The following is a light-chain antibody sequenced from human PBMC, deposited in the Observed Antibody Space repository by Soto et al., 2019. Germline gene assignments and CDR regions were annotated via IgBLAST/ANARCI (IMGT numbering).Light chain of an antibody. CDR1: QGISNY. CDR2: AAS. Sequence: IEMTQSPSSLSASVGDRVTITCRASQGISNYLAWHQQKPGKAPELLIYAASTLQCGVPSRFSGSGSGTDFTLTISCLQSEDFATYYCQQYYSFPITFGQGTRLEIK. CDR3: QQYYSFPIT. V-gene: IGKV1D-8*01. J-gene: IGKJ5*01.